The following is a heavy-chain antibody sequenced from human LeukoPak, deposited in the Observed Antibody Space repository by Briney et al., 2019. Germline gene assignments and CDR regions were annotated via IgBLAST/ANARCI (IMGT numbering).Heavy chain of an antibody. CDR1: GYTFTSYA. CDR2: INAGNGNT. D-gene: IGHD3-10*01. CDR3: ARGIMVPYYYGMDV. J-gene: IGHJ6*02. V-gene: IGHV1-3*01. Sequence: ASVKVSCKASGYTFTSYAMHWVHQAPGQRLEWMGWINAGNGNTKYSQKFQGRVTITRDTSASTAYMELSSLRSEDTAVYYCARGIMVPYYYGMDVWGQGTTVTVSS.